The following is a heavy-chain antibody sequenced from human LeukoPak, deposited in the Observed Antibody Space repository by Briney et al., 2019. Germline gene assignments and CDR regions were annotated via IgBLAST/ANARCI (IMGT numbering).Heavy chain of an antibody. J-gene: IGHJ4*02. V-gene: IGHV3-53*01. CDR1: GFTVSHEY. D-gene: IGHD5-12*01. Sequence: GGSLRLSCAVSGFTVSHEYMTWVRQAPGKGLEWLSVIYKDGSTYYADSVKGRFTISRGNSKNTVYLQMNSLRVEDTAVDYFANVVAMTVTDYFDYWGQGTLVTVSS. CDR2: IYKDGST. CDR3: ANVVAMTVTDYFDY.